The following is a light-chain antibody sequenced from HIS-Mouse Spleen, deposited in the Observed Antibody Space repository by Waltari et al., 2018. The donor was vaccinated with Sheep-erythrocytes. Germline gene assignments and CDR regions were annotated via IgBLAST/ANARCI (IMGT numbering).Light chain of an antibody. Sequence: QSALTQPASVSGSPGPSITIPCPGTSSDVGGYNYFSWYQQHPGKAPKLMIYDVSNRPSGVSNRFSGSKSGNTASLTISGLQAEDEADYYCSSYTSSRCVFGTGTKVTVL. J-gene: IGLJ1*01. V-gene: IGLV2-14*03. CDR1: SSDVGGYNY. CDR2: DVS. CDR3: SSYTSSRCV.